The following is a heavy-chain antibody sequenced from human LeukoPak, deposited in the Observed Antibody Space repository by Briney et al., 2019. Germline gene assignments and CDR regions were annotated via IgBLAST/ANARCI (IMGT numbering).Heavy chain of an antibody. J-gene: IGHJ6*02. Sequence: GGSLRLSCAASGFTFSSYAMYWVRQAPGKGLEWVAVISYDGSNKYYADSVKGRFTISRDNSKNTLYLQMNSLRAEDTAVYYCASNLPAPDVWGQGTTVTVSS. CDR2: ISYDGSNK. CDR3: ASNLPAPDV. CDR1: GFTFSSYA. V-gene: IGHV3-30-3*01.